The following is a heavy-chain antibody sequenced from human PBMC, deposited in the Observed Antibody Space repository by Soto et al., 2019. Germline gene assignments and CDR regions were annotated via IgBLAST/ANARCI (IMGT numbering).Heavy chain of an antibody. CDR3: TRGPFTTSSATFYY. Sequence: EVQLVESGGGLVQPGGSLRLSCAASGFTFSSYWMHWVRQAPGKGPVWVSRINTDGSSTNYADPVKGRFTVSRDNAKNTLILQMNSLRAEDTAVYYCTRGPFTTSSATFYYWGQGTLVTVSS. CDR2: INTDGSST. V-gene: IGHV3-74*01. D-gene: IGHD2-15*01. J-gene: IGHJ4*02. CDR1: GFTFSSYW.